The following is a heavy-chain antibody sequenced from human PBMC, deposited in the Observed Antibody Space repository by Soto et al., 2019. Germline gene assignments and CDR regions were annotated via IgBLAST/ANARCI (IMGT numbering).Heavy chain of an antibody. V-gene: IGHV1-18*01. CDR2: ISAYNGNT. D-gene: IGHD2-2*01. Sequence: ASVKVSCKASGYTLTSYGISWVRQAPGQGLEWMGWISAYNGNTNYAQKLQGRVTMTTDTSTSTAYMELRSLRSDDTAVYYCARDPYLGYCSSTSCRHDAFDIWGQGTMVTVSS. CDR1: GYTLTSYG. J-gene: IGHJ3*02. CDR3: ARDPYLGYCSSTSCRHDAFDI.